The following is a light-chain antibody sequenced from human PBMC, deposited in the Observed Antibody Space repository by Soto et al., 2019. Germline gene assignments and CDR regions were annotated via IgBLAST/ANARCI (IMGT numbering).Light chain of an antibody. Sequence: QSALTQPRSVSGSPGQSVTISCTGTTGDVGGSGHVSWYQQHPGKAPKLVIYDVNQRPSGVPDRFSGSKSGNTASLTISELQAEDESDYYCCSHAGSLTWVFGGGTQLTVL. CDR1: TGDVGGSGH. V-gene: IGLV2-11*01. J-gene: IGLJ7*01. CDR3: CSHAGSLTWV. CDR2: DVN.